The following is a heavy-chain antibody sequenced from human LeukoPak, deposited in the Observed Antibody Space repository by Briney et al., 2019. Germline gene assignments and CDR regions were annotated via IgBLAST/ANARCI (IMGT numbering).Heavy chain of an antibody. J-gene: IGHJ3*02. D-gene: IGHD3-22*01. CDR1: GRSISSYY. CDR3: ARDLHYYGSSFNAFDI. Sequence: SDTQSLTCTVSGRSISSYYWSWIRQPAGKGLEWIGRIYTSGSTTYNPSLKSRAPMSVDTPKNQFSLKLTSVTPADTAVYYCARDLHYYGSSFNAFDIWGQGTMVTVSS. CDR2: IYTSGST. V-gene: IGHV4-4*07.